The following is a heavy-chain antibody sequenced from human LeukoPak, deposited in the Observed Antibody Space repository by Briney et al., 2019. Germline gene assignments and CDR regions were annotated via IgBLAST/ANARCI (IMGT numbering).Heavy chain of an antibody. Sequence: ASVKVSCKASGGTFSNYAINWVRQAPGQGLEWMGIINPSGGSTSYAQKFQGRVTMTRDTSTSTVYMELSSLRSEDTAVYYCAQAPYYYDSPDYWGQGTLVTVSS. D-gene: IGHD3-22*01. CDR2: INPSGGST. CDR3: AQAPYYYDSPDY. J-gene: IGHJ4*02. V-gene: IGHV1-46*01. CDR1: GGTFSNYA.